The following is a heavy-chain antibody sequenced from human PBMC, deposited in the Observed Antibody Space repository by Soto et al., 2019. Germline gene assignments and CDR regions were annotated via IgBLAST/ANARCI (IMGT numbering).Heavy chain of an antibody. CDR1: GGSISSSSYY. D-gene: IGHD3-22*01. CDR2: IYYSGST. Sequence: QLQLQESGPGLVKPSETLSLTCTVSGGSISSSSYYWGWIRQPPGKGLEWIGSIYYSGSTYYNPSLKSRVTISVDTSKNQFSLKLSSVTAADTAVYYCAREYYDSSGYYGAGPDYWGQGTLVTVSS. CDR3: AREYYDSSGYYGAGPDY. V-gene: IGHV4-39*01. J-gene: IGHJ4*02.